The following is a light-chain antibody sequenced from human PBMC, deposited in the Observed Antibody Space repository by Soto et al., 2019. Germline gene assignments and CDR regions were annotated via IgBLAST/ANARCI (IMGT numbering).Light chain of an antibody. J-gene: IGKJ3*01. CDR2: AAS. V-gene: IGKV1-27*01. CDR1: QDISNY. Sequence: DIPMTQSPSSLSASVGDRVTITCRASQDISNYLAWYQQRPGKVPKLLIYAASTLQSGVPSRFSGSGSGTDFTLTISSLLPEDAATYYCQNLDSAAFTFGPGTKVDIK. CDR3: QNLDSAAFT.